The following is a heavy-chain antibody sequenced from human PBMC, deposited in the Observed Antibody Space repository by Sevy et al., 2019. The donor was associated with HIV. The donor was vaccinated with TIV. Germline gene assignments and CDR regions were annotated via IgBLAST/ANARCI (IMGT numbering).Heavy chain of an antibody. CDR3: ARASGQSTSSRYFDF. V-gene: IGHV4-59*01. CDR1: GDSNSSYY. Sequence: SETLSLTCTVSGDSNSSYYWSWMRQPPGKGLEWIGYIHYSGSTNYNPSLKSRVTISVDTSKSQFSLNLNSVTAADTAVYFCARASGQSTSSRYFDFWGQGTLVTVSS. CDR2: IHYSGST. D-gene: IGHD6-6*01. J-gene: IGHJ4*02.